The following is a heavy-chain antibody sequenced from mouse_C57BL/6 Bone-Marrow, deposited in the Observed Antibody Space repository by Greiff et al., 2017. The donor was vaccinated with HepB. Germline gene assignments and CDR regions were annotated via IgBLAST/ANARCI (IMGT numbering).Heavy chain of an antibody. CDR2: INPSSGYT. CDR1: GYTFTSYW. V-gene: IGHV1-7*01. D-gene: IGHD3-3*01. Sequence: VKLMESGAELAKPGASVKLSCKASGYTFTSYWMHWVKQRPGQGLEWIGYINPSSGYTKYNQKFKYKATLTADKSSSTAYMQLSSLTYEDSAVYYCARGGLAFAYWGQGTLVTVSA. CDR3: ARGGLAFAY. J-gene: IGHJ3*01.